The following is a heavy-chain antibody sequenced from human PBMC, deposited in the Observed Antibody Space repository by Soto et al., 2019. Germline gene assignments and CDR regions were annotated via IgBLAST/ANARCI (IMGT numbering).Heavy chain of an antibody. CDR2: FSGTGGNT. D-gene: IGHD2-8*02. J-gene: IGHJ4*01. Sequence: GGTLRVSCAASHLTFSNYAMSWVLQAPGKGLEWVSAFSGTGGNTYYADSVKGRFTISRDNSRNTLYLQMNSLTAEDTAVYYGAKEHTRGHSDYWGHGTLVT. CDR1: HLTFSNYA. V-gene: IGHV3-23*01. CDR3: AKEHTRGHSDY.